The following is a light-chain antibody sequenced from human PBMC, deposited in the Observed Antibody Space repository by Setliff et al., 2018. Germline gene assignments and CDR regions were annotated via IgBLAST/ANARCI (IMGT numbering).Light chain of an antibody. CDR1: SSNIGAGYD. V-gene: IGLV1-40*01. CDR3: SSYTARSAV. CDR2: GNS. Sequence: QSVLTQPPSVSGAPGQRVTISCTGSSSNIGAGYDVHWYQQLPGTAPKLLIYGNSNRPSGVPDRFSGSKSGTSASLAITGLQAEDEADYYCSSYTARSAVFGPGTKGTVL. J-gene: IGLJ1*01.